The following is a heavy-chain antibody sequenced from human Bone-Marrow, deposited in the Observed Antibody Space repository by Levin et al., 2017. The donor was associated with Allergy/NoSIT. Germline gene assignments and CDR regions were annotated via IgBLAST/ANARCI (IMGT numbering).Heavy chain of an antibody. J-gene: IGHJ4*02. CDR3: ARGFWWFGESKGFDY. V-gene: IGHV4-59*01. CDR1: GGSISSYY. CDR2: IYYSGST. Sequence: ASETLSLTCTVSGGSISSYYWSWIRQPPGKGLEWIGYIYYSGSTNYNPSLKSRVTISVDTSKNQFSLKLSSVTAADTAVYYCARGFWWFGESKGFDYWGQGTLVTVSS. D-gene: IGHD3-10*01.